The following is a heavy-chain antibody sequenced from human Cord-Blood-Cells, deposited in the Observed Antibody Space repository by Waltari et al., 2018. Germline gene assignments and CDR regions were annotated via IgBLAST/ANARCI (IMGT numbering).Heavy chain of an antibody. D-gene: IGHD2-2*02. J-gene: IGHJ3*02. CDR1: GFTCSSYW. Sequence: EVQLVESGGGLVQPGGSLRLSCAACGFTCSSYWLSWVRQAPGKGLEWVANIKQDGSEKYYVDSVKGRFTISRDNAKNSLYLQMNSLRAEDTAVYYCARGMNQVVPAAIHDAFDIWGQGTMVTVSS. CDR2: IKQDGSEK. V-gene: IGHV3-7*04. CDR3: ARGMNQVVPAAIHDAFDI.